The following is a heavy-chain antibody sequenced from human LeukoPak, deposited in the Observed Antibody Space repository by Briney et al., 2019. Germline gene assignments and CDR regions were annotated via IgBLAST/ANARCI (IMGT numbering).Heavy chain of an antibody. CDR2: MYFSGST. CDR1: GGSISSSSYY. V-gene: IGHV4-39*01. Sequence: SETLSLTCTVSGGSISSSSYYWGWIRQPPGKGLEWIGSMYFSGSTYYNPSLKSRVTISVDTSKNQFSLKLSSVTAADTAVYYCARLGETYGGVIDYFDYWGQGILVTVSS. J-gene: IGHJ4*02. CDR3: ARLGETYGGVIDYFDY. D-gene: IGHD3-16*02.